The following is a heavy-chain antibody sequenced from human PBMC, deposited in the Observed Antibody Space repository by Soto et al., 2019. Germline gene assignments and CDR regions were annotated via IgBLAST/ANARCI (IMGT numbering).Heavy chain of an antibody. CDR1: GGTFSSYA. V-gene: IGHV1-69*13. CDR3: ARVGLGYCSGGSCYFDS. Sequence: SVKVSCKASGGTFSSYAISWVRQAPGQGLEWMGGIIPIFGTANYAQKFQGRVTITADESTSTAYMELSSLRSEDTAVYYCARVGLGYCSGGSCYFDSWGQGTPVTVSS. CDR2: IIPIFGTA. D-gene: IGHD2-15*01. J-gene: IGHJ4*02.